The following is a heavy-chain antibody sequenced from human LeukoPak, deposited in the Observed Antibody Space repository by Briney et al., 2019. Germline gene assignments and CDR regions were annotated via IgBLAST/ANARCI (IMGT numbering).Heavy chain of an antibody. V-gene: IGHV4-59*01. J-gene: IGHJ5*02. D-gene: IGHD3-3*01. Sequence: SETLSLTCTVSGGSIPSYYWSWIRQPPGKGLEWIGYIYYTGSTNYNPSLKSRVTISVDTSKNQFSLKLNSVTAEDTAMYYCARGSIAIFGVVAFGFDPWGQGTLATVSS. CDR2: IYYTGST. CDR1: GGSIPSYY. CDR3: ARGSIAIFGVVAFGFDP.